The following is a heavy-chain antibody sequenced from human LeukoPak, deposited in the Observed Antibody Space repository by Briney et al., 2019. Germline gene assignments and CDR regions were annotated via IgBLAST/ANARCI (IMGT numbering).Heavy chain of an antibody. D-gene: IGHD2-8*01. CDR3: ARDGVLMVYRYYFDY. CDR2: INPSGGST. Sequence: ASVTVSCKASGYTFTGYYMHWVRQAPGQGLEWMGIINPSGGSTSYAQKFQGRVTMTRDMSTSTVYMELSSLRSEDTAVYYCARDGVLMVYRYYFDYWGQGTLVTVSS. CDR1: GYTFTGYY. J-gene: IGHJ4*02. V-gene: IGHV1-46*01.